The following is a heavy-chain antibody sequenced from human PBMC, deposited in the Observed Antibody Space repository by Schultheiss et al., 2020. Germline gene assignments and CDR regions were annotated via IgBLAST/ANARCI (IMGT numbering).Heavy chain of an antibody. D-gene: IGHD6-6*01. CDR1: GFTFSDYY. CDR2: ISSSGSTI. CDR3: ARDGESIAARPDY. Sequence: SCAASGFTFSDYYMSWIRQAPGKGLEWVSYISSSGSTIYYADSVKGRFTISRDNAKNSLYLQMNSLRAEDTAVYYCARDGESIAARPDYWGQGTLVTVSS. J-gene: IGHJ4*02. V-gene: IGHV3-11*01.